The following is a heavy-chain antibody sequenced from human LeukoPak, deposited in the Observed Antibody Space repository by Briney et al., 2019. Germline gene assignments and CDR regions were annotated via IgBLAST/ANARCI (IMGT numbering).Heavy chain of an antibody. V-gene: IGHV1-2*06. Sequence: ASVKVSCTASGYTFTGYYMHWVRQAPGQGLEWMGRINPNSGGTNYAQKFQGRVTITADESTSTAYMELSSLRSEDTAVYYCANSIAAAGTDYWGQGTLVTVSS. CDR2: INPNSGGT. J-gene: IGHJ4*02. CDR3: ANSIAAAGTDY. CDR1: GYTFTGYY. D-gene: IGHD6-13*01.